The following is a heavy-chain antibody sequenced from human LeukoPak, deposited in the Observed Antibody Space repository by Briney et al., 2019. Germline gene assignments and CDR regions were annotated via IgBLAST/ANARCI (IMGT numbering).Heavy chain of an antibody. Sequence: VASVKVSCKASGYTFTDYFLHWVRQAPGQGLEWLAWISPITGGTKYAQKFQGRVTLTRDTSISTAYMELSRLRSDDTAVYFCARGRDSGSRTYYFDYRGQGTLVTVSS. CDR3: ARGRDSGSRTYYFDY. CDR1: GYTFTDYF. CDR2: ISPITGGT. D-gene: IGHD1-26*01. J-gene: IGHJ4*02. V-gene: IGHV1-2*02.